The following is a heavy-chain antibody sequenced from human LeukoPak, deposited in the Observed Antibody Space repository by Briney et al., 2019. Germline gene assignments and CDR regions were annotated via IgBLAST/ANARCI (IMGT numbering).Heavy chain of an antibody. J-gene: IGHJ4*02. CDR1: GFTFSGSA. CDR3: TVTQDSGDY. CDR2: IRSKANSYAT. D-gene: IGHD2-15*01. Sequence: GGSLKLSCAASGFTFSGSAMHWVRQASGKGLEWVGRIRSKANSYATAYAASVKGRFTISRDDSKNTAYLQMNSLKTEDTAVYYCTVTQDSGDYWGQGTLVTVSS. V-gene: IGHV3-73*01.